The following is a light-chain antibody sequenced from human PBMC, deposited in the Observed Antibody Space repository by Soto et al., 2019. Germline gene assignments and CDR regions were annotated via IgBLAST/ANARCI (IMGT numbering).Light chain of an antibody. CDR3: QSYDSSNQGV. V-gene: IGLV6-57*03. CDR2: EDN. J-gene: IGLJ3*02. Sequence: FMLTQPHSVSESPGKTVTISCTLSSGSIASNYVQWYQQRPGSAPTTVIYEDNQRPSGVPDRFSGSIDSSSNSASLTISGLKTEDEADYYCQSYDSSNQGVFGGGTKLTVL. CDR1: SGSIASNY.